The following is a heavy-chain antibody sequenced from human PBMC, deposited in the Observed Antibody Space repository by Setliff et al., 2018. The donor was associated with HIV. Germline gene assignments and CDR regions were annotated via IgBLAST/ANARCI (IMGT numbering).Heavy chain of an antibody. CDR3: ARDDGYYDSSGYSSADAFDI. CDR1: GDTLSIHP. J-gene: IGHJ3*02. CDR2: IIPAFGTP. V-gene: IGHV1-69*05. D-gene: IGHD3-22*01. Sequence: ASVKVSCKASGDTLSIHPISWVRQAPGRGLDWMGGIIPAFGTPNYAQEFQGRVTITTDESTTTVFMELTGLTSEDTAVYYCARDDGYYDSSGYSSADAFDIWGQGTMVTVSS.